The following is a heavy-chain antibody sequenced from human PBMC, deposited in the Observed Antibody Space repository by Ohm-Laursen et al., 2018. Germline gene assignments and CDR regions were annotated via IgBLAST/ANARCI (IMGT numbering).Heavy chain of an antibody. J-gene: IGHJ4*02. CDR2: ISSSGSFI. CDR1: GFSFSDYF. Sequence: LRLSCAASGFSFSDYFMSWIRQAPGKGLEWISFISSSGSFIYYADSVKGRFTVSRDNAKNSLFLQMNSLRAEDTAVYYCARNSSTWGRSVDYWGQGALVTVSS. V-gene: IGHV3-11*01. D-gene: IGHD2-2*01. CDR3: ARNSSTWGRSVDY.